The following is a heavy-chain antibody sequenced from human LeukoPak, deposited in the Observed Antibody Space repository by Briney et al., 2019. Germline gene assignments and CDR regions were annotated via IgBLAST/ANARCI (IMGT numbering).Heavy chain of an antibody. D-gene: IGHD3-22*01. V-gene: IGHV3-30*03. CDR1: GFTFSSYG. CDR3: ATHSSGYYYVLGY. Sequence: GGSLRLCCAASGFTFSSYGMHWVRQAPGKGLEWVAVISYDGSNKYYADSVKGRFTISRDNSKNTLYLQMNSLRAEDTAVYYCATHSSGYYYVLGYWGQGTLVTVSS. CDR2: ISYDGSNK. J-gene: IGHJ4*02.